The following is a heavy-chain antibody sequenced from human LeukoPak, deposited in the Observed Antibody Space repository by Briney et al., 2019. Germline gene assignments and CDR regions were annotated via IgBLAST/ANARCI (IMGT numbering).Heavy chain of an antibody. Sequence: SVKVSCKASGGTFSSYAISWVRQAPGQGLEWMGGIIPIFGTANYAQKFQGRVTITTDESTSTAYMELSSLRSEGTAVYYCARAGGIAAPSELDYWGQGTLVTVSS. D-gene: IGHD6-13*01. CDR3: ARAGGIAAPSELDY. CDR2: IIPIFGTA. V-gene: IGHV1-69*05. CDR1: GGTFSSYA. J-gene: IGHJ4*02.